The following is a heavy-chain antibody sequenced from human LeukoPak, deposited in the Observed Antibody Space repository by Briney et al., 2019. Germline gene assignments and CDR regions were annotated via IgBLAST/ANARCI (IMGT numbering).Heavy chain of an antibody. J-gene: IGHJ2*01. D-gene: IGHD5-18*01. CDR3: ARRGYRNWYFDL. CDR2: IYYSGST. V-gene: IGHV4-39*01. CDR1: GGSISSSSYY. Sequence: SEILSLTCTVSGGSISSSSYYWGWIRQPPGKGLEWIGSIYYSGSTYYNPSLKSRVTISVDTSKNQFSLKLSSVTAADTAVYYCARRGYRNWYFDLWGRGTLVTVSS.